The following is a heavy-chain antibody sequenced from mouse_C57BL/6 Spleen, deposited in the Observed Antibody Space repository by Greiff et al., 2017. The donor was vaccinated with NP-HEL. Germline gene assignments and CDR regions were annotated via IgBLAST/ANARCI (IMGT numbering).Heavy chain of an antibody. J-gene: IGHJ3*01. V-gene: IGHV2-9-1*01. D-gene: IGHD2-4*01. CDR3: ARNYGDYDGSWFAY. CDR1: GFSLTSYA. Sequence: VMLVESGPGLVAPSQSLSITCTVSGFSLTSYAISWVRQPPGKGLEWLGVIWTGGGTNYNSALKSRLSISKDNSKSQVFLKMNSLQTDDTARYYCARNYGDYDGSWFAYWGQGTLVTVSA. CDR2: IWTGGGT.